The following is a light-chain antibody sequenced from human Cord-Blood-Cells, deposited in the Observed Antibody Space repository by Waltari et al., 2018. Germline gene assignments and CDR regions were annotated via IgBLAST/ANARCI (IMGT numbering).Light chain of an antibody. V-gene: IGLV1-47*01. Sequence: QSVLTQPPSASGTPGQRVTISCSGSSSNIGSNYVYWYHQLPGTAPKPLIYRNNQRPSGVPDRFSGSKSGTSASLAISGLRSEDEADYYCAAWDDSLSGPWVFGGGTKLTVL. CDR3: AAWDDSLSGPWV. J-gene: IGLJ3*02. CDR2: RNN. CDR1: SSNIGSNY.